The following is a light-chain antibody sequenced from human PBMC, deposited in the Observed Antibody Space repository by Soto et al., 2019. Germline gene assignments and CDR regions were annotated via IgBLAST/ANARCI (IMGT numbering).Light chain of an antibody. V-gene: IGKV1-9*01. CDR2: AAS. J-gene: IGKJ4*01. Sequence: IQLTQSPSSLSASVGDRVTITCRASQDIAIYLAWYQQKPGEAPKLLIYAASTLHGGVPSRFSGSGSGTDFALTITSLQPEDFATYYCQQVYVYPSTFGGGTKVDIK. CDR3: QQVYVYPST. CDR1: QDIAIY.